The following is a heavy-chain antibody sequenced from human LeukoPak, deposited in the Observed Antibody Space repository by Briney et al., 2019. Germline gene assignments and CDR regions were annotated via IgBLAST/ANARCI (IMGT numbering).Heavy chain of an antibody. J-gene: IGHJ5*02. V-gene: IGHV3-30*04. CDR1: GFTFSSYA. CDR3: ARGDKQLVFNRNKGGFDP. Sequence: GRSLRLSCAASGFTFSSYAMHWVRQAPGKGLEWVAVISYDGSNKYYADSVKGRFTISRDNSKNTLYLQMNSLRTEDTAVYYCARGDKQLVFNRNKGGFDPWGQGTLVTVSS. CDR2: ISYDGSNK. D-gene: IGHD6-13*01.